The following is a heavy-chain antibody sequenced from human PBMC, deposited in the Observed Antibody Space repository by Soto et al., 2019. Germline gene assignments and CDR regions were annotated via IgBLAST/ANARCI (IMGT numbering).Heavy chain of an antibody. J-gene: IGHJ4*02. CDR3: AHRPSGFTYVFDY. CDR2: LYWDDDE. Sequence: QITLNESGPTLVKPTQTLTLTCTFSGFSLSTRGVGVGWIRQPPGKALEWLALLYWDDDERYSPSLMSRLTRTXQXXKNQVFLTMTNVDPVATATYYCAHRPSGFTYVFDYWGEGTLVTVSS. V-gene: IGHV2-5*02. D-gene: IGHD3-16*01. CDR1: GFSLSTRGVG.